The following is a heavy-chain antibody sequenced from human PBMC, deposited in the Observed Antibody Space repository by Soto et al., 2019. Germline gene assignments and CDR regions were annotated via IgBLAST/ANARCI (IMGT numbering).Heavy chain of an antibody. D-gene: IGHD6-13*01. J-gene: IGHJ6*02. CDR3: ARVEQQLVTYYYYGMDV. V-gene: IGHV4-59*01. CDR1: GCPISTYY. CDR2: IYYSGST. Sequence: SETLSLTFNNSGCPISTYYWSWLRQPPGKGLEWIGYIYYSGSTNYNPSLKSRVTISVDTSKNQFSLKLSSVTAADTAVYYCARVEQQLVTYYYYGMDVWGQGTTVT.